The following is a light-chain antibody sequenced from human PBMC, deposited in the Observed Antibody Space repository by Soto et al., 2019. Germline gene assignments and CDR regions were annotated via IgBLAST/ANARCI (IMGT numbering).Light chain of an antibody. Sequence: EIVLTQSPATLSLSPGERATLSCRASQSINRYLAWYQQKPGQAPRLLIYYASNRAAGIPARFSGSGSGTDFTLTISSLEPEDFAVYYCQQRSNWPPITFGQGTRLEN. V-gene: IGKV3-11*01. CDR2: YAS. J-gene: IGKJ5*01. CDR3: QQRSNWPPIT. CDR1: QSINRY.